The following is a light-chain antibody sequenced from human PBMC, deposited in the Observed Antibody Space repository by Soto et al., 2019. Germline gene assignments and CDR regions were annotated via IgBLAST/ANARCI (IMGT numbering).Light chain of an antibody. Sequence: DIQMTQSPSSLSASVGDRVTITCRASQSISSYLSWYQQKPGKAPKLLIYAASSLQSGVPSRFSGSGSGTGFTLTISSLQPEDFATYYCQQSYSTPQTFGQGTKVDIK. CDR2: AAS. J-gene: IGKJ1*01. CDR3: QQSYSTPQT. CDR1: QSISSY. V-gene: IGKV1-39*01.